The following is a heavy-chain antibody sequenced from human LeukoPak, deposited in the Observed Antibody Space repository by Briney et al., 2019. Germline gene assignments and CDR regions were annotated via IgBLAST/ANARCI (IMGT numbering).Heavy chain of an antibody. CDR3: ARDFRRGSGSYYKDY. CDR1: GFTFSSYS. CDR2: ISSSSSYI. J-gene: IGHJ4*02. Sequence: GGSLRLSCAASGFTFSSYSMNWVRQAPGKGLEWVSSISSSSSYIYYADSVKGRFTISRDNAKNSLYLQMNSLRAEDTAVYYCARDFRRGSGSYYKDYWGQGTLVTVSS. V-gene: IGHV3-21*01. D-gene: IGHD3-10*01.